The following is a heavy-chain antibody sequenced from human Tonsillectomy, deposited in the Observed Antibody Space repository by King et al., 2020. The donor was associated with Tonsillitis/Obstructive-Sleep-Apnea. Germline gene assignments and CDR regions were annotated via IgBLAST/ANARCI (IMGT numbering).Heavy chain of an antibody. Sequence: VQLVESGGGLVQPGGSLRLSCAASGFTFSTYWMSWVRQAAGKGLEWVANIKQDGSERYYVDSVKGRFTISRDNAKNSLSLQMNSLRAEDTAVYYCARVDTMIRGVIISKYFDYGGQGTLVTVSS. CDR1: GFTFSTYW. CDR3: ARVDTMIRGVIISKYFDY. D-gene: IGHD3-10*01. V-gene: IGHV3-7*03. CDR2: IKQDGSER. J-gene: IGHJ4*02.